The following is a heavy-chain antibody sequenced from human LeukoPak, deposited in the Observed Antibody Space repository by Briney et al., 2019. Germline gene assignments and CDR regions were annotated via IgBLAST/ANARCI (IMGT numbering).Heavy chain of an antibody. D-gene: IGHD3-3*01. V-gene: IGHV4-61*02. CDR1: GGSISSGSYY. CDR3: AREDFWSGYYGNY. Sequence: PSQTLSLTCTVSGGSISSGSYYWSWIRQPAGKGLEWIGRIYTSGSTNYNPSLKSRVTISVDTSKNQFSLKLSSVTAADTAVYYCAREDFWSGYYGNYWGQGTLVTVSS. CDR2: IYTSGST. J-gene: IGHJ4*02.